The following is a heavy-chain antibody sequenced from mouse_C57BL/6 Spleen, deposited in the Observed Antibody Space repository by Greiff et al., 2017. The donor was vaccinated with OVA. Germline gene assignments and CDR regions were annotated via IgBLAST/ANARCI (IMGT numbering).Heavy chain of an antibody. CDR1: GYTFTSYW. V-gene: IGHV1-55*01. D-gene: IGHD2-4*01. J-gene: IGHJ2*01. Sequence: QVQLQQPGAELVKPGASVKMSCKASGYTFTSYWITWVKQRPGQGLEWIGDIYPGSGSTKYNEKFKSKATLTVDTSSSTAYMQLSSLTSEDSAVYYCARFYDYDGGGFDYWGQGTTLTVSS. CDR2: IYPGSGST. CDR3: ARFYDYDGGGFDY.